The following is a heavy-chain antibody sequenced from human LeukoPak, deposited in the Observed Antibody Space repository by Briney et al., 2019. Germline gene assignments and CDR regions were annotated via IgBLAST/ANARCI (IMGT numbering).Heavy chain of an antibody. Sequence: GGSLRLSCAASGFTVSRNYMSWVRQAPGKGLEWVGRIKSKTDGGTTDYAAPVKGRFTISRDDSKNTLYLQMNSLKTEDTAVYYCTTDGVVVPAAYTDYWGKGTTVTVSS. CDR2: IKSKTDGGTT. D-gene: IGHD2-2*01. CDR3: TTDGVVVPAAYTDY. V-gene: IGHV3-15*01. J-gene: IGHJ6*04. CDR1: GFTVSRNY.